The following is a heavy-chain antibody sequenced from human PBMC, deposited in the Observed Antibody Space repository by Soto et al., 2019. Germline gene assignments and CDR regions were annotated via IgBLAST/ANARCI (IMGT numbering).Heavy chain of an antibody. Sequence: ASVKVSCKASGYTFTSYGISWVRQAPGQGLEWMGWISAYNGNTNYAQKLQGRVTMTTDTSTSTAYMELRSLRSDDAAVYYCARDEDAAMPHFFDYWGQGTPVTVSS. V-gene: IGHV1-18*04. J-gene: IGHJ4*02. CDR2: ISAYNGNT. CDR1: GYTFTSYG. CDR3: ARDEDAAMPHFFDY. D-gene: IGHD5-18*01.